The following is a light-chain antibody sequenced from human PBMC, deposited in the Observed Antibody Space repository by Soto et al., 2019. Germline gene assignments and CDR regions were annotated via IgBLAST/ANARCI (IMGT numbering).Light chain of an antibody. V-gene: IGLV1-44*01. Sequence: QSALTQPPSASGTPGQRVTISCSGSSSNIVSNPVNWFQHLPGTAPKVLIYNNNQRPSGVPDRFSGSKSGTSGSLAISGLQSEDEADYYCAACDDSLNGVVFGGGTKVTVL. CDR3: AACDDSLNGVV. CDR2: NNN. CDR1: SSNIVSNP. J-gene: IGLJ2*01.